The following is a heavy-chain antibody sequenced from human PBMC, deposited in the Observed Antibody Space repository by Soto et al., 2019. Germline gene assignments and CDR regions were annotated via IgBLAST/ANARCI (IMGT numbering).Heavy chain of an antibody. V-gene: IGHV1-46*01. CDR1: GYTFTSYC. Sequence: ASVKVSCKASGYTFTSYCMHWVRQAPGQGLEWIGIINPSGGSTSYAQKLQGRVTMTRDTSTSTVYMELSSLRSEDTAVYYCARDPNAFYDSSGQTSFAYWGQGTLVTV. CDR2: INPSGGST. J-gene: IGHJ4*02. D-gene: IGHD3-22*01. CDR3: ARDPNAFYDSSGQTSFAY.